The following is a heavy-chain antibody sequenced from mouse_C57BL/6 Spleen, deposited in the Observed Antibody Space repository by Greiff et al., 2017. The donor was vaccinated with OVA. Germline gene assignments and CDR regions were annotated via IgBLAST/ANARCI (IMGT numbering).Heavy chain of an antibody. J-gene: IGHJ3*01. CDR3: AVYYGNYEAWFAY. CDR1: GYTFTDYN. D-gene: IGHD2-1*01. CDR2: INPNNGGT. V-gene: IGHV1-18*01. Sequence: VQLKESGPELVKPGASVKIPCKASGYTFTDYNMDWVKQSHGKSLEWIGDINPNNGGTIYNQKFKGKATLTVDKSSSTAYMELRSLTSEDTAVYYCAVYYGNYEAWFAYWGQGTLVTVSA.